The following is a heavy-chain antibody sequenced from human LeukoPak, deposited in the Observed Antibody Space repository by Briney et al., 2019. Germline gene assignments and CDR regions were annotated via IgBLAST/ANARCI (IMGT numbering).Heavy chain of an antibody. CDR3: ARGGYCSSTTCYGGDYYFDY. D-gene: IGHD2-2*01. J-gene: IGHJ4*02. V-gene: IGHV3-9*01. CDR2: ISWNSGSI. CDR1: GFIFDDYA. Sequence: GGSLRLSCAASGFIFDDYAMHWVRQAPGKGLEWVSGISWNSGSIGYADSVKGRFTISRDNAKNSLYLQMNSLRAEDTAVYYCARGGYCSSTTCYGGDYYFDYWGQGTLVTVSS.